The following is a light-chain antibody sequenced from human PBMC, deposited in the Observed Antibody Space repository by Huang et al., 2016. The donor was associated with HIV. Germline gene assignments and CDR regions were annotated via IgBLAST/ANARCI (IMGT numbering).Light chain of an antibody. J-gene: IGKJ2*01. CDR3: QQYDSLYT. CDR1: QDIISY. Sequence: IQMPQSPASLSASVGDRVTISCQANQDIISYLNWYQQKPGKAPRLLIYGASNLQAGVPSRFSGNGSGTDFTITISSLQSEDIATYYCQQYDSLYTFGQGTRLEIK. CDR2: GAS. V-gene: IGKV1-33*01.